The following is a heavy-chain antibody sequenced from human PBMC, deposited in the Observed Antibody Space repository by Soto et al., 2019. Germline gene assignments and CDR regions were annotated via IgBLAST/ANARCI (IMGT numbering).Heavy chain of an antibody. D-gene: IGHD2-21*02. CDR2: ISAYNGNT. V-gene: IGHV1-18*01. J-gene: IGHJ4*02. CDR3: ARVSSIVVVTARLFDY. CDR1: GYTFTSYG. Sequence: ASVKVSCKASGYTFTSYGISWVRQAPGQGLEWMGWISAYNGNTNYAQKLQGRVNMTTDTSTSTAYMELRSLRSDDTAVYYCARVSSIVVVTARLFDYWGQGTLVTVSS.